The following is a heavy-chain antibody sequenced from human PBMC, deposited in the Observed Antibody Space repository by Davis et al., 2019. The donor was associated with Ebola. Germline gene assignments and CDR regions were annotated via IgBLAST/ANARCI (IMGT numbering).Heavy chain of an antibody. V-gene: IGHV1-69*13. CDR3: ARDDTRELLHLYGMDV. CDR1: GGTFSSYA. CDR2: IIPIFGTA. D-gene: IGHD1-26*01. Sequence: SVKVSCKASGGTFSSYAISWVRQAPGQGLEWMGGIIPIFGTANYAQKFQGRVTITADESTSTAYMELSSLRSEDTAVYYCARDDTRELLHLYGMDVWGQGTTVTVSS. J-gene: IGHJ6*02.